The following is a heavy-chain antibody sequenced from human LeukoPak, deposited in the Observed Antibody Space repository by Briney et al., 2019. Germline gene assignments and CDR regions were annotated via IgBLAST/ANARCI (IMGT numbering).Heavy chain of an antibody. CDR3: ARDADYDRSGYYFDAFDM. J-gene: IGHJ3*02. Sequence: NPSETLSLTCAVYGGSFSGYYWSWIRQPPGKGLEWIGSIYYSGSTYYNPSLKSRVTISVDTSKNQFSLKLSSVTAADTAVYYCARDADYDRSGYYFDAFDMWGQGTMVTVSS. D-gene: IGHD3-22*01. CDR1: GGSFSGYY. V-gene: IGHV4-34*01. CDR2: IYYSGST.